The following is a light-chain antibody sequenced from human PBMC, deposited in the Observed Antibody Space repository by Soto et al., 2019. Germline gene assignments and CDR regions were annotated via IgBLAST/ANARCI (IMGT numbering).Light chain of an antibody. Sequence: QSALTQPRSVSGSPGQSVTISCTGTSSDVGGYNYVSWYQQHPGKAPKLMIYDVSKRPSGVPDRFSGSKSGNTASLTISGLQAEDEADYYGCSYGGSYTHDVFGTGTKVTVL. CDR1: SSDVGGYNY. V-gene: IGLV2-11*01. CDR3: CSYGGSYTHDV. J-gene: IGLJ1*01. CDR2: DVS.